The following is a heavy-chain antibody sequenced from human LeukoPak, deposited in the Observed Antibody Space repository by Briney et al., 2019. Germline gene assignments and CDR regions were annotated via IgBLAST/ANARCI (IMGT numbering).Heavy chain of an antibody. D-gene: IGHD3-10*01. CDR2: VSQSGNT. Sequence: SSETLSLTCTLSGDSITSSDHYWVWIRQSPGKGLEWIGSVSQSGNTYYRASLKSRVTVSIDTSKNEFSLILTSVTAADTAQYYCARHLYYSASAFWYIDLWGRGTLVIVSP. CDR3: ARHLYYSASAFWYIDL. J-gene: IGHJ2*01. V-gene: IGHV4-39*01. CDR1: GDSITSSDHY.